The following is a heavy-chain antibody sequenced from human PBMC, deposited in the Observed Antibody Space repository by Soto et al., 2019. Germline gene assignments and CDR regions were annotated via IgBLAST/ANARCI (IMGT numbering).Heavy chain of an antibody. D-gene: IGHD6-6*01. Sequence: QLQLQESGSGLVKPSQTLSLTCAVSGGSISSGGYSWSWIRQPPGKGLEWLGYIHHSGSTYSTPSLKSRVTIAADRSKTLFSLKLSSVTAAETSVYYCARGSIERSSSWWFDPWGQGTLVTVSS. V-gene: IGHV4-30-2*01. CDR3: ARGSIERSSSWWFDP. CDR2: IHHSGST. J-gene: IGHJ5*02. CDR1: GGSISSGGYS.